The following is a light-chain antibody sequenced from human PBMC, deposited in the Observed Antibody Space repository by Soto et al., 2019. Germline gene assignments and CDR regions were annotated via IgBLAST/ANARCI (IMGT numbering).Light chain of an antibody. Sequence: IQMTQSPSSVSASVGDRVTMTCRASQGVGGWLAWYQQKPGKVPKLLIYATSSLHSGVPSRFSGSGSGTDFTLSISSLQPEDFATYYGQQTHGLPLSFGPGTKVDIK. CDR1: QGVGGW. CDR2: ATS. J-gene: IGKJ3*01. CDR3: QQTHGLPLS. V-gene: IGKV1-12*01.